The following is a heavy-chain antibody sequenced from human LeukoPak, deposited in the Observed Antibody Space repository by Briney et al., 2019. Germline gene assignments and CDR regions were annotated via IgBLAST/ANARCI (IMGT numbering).Heavy chain of an antibody. J-gene: IGHJ6*03. CDR3: ARQRGKGYYYYMDV. Sequence: SETLSLTCTVSGGSISSHYWSWIRQPPGKGLEWIGYIYYSESTNYNPSLKSRVTISVDTSKNQFSLKLSSVTAADTAVYYSARQRGKGYYYYMDVWGKGTTVTVSS. D-gene: IGHD1-26*01. CDR1: GGSISSHY. V-gene: IGHV4-59*11. CDR2: IYYSEST.